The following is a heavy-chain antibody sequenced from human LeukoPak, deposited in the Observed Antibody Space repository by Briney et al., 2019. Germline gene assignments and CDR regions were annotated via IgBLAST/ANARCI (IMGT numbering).Heavy chain of an antibody. D-gene: IGHD4-17*01. CDR2: ISSSGSTI. V-gene: IGHV3-48*03. CDR1: GFTFSSYE. J-gene: IGHJ6*03. CDR3: AKDIVRATVTTGFGYMDV. Sequence: PGGSLRLSCAASGFTFSSYEMNWVRQAPGKGLEWVSYISSSGSTIYYADSVKGRFTISRDNSKNTLDLQMNSLRAEDTSVYYCAKDIVRATVTTGFGYMDVWGKGTTVTVSS.